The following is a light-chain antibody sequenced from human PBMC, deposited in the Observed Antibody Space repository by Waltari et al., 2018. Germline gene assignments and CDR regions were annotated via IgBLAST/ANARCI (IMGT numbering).Light chain of an antibody. CDR2: DVS. CDR3: ISYTRSSTWV. Sequence: QSALTQPASVSGSPGQSITISCTGTSSDVGTYNYVSWYQQHPGKAPNLMIYDVSKRPSGVSIRFSGSKSGNTASLTISELQPEDEGDYYCISYTRSSTWVFGGGTQLTVL. J-gene: IGLJ3*02. V-gene: IGLV2-14*01. CDR1: SSDVGTYNY.